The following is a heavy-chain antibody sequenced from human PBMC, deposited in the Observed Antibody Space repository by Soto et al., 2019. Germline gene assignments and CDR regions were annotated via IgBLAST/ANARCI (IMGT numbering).Heavy chain of an antibody. CDR3: PSLYYGP. D-gene: IGHD4-17*01. V-gene: IGHV3-15*01. J-gene: IGHJ5*02. CDR2: IKSKADGGTT. Sequence: EVQLVESGGYLVKPVGSLRLSCAASEFTFANAWISWGRQAPGKGLEWVGRIKSKADGGTTDYAAPVKGRFTSSRDESHNTLYLHMNSLKTEDTDVYYCPSLYYGPWGQGTLGTVAS. CDR1: EFTFANAW.